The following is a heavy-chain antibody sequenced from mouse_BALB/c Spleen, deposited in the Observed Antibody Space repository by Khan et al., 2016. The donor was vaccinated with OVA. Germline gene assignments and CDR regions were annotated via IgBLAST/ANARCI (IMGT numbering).Heavy chain of an antibody. Sequence: VQLKESGAELVKPGASVRLSCTASGFNIKDTYIHWVKQRPEQGLEWIGRIAPANGDTKYDPKFQDKATITSDTSSNTSYLQLRSLTSADTAVFDYAPASYYPRCFEVGGAGTTVTVSS. J-gene: IGHJ1*01. V-gene: IGHV14-3*02. CDR3: APASYYPRCFEV. CDR2: IAPANGDT. D-gene: IGHD1-1*01. CDR1: GFNIKDTY.